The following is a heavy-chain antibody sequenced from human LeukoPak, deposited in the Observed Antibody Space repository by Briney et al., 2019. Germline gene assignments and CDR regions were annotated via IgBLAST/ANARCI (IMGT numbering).Heavy chain of an antibody. CDR1: GGSISSGDYY. CDR2: IHHSGTT. CDR3: ARVRDSFDY. J-gene: IGHJ4*02. Sequence: SETLSLTCTVSGGSISSGDYYWSWIRQHPGKGLEWIGYIHHSGTTYYSPTLKTRLSISVDTSKNQFSLHLSSVAAADTAVYYCARVRDSFDYWGQGTLVTVSS. V-gene: IGHV4-31*03.